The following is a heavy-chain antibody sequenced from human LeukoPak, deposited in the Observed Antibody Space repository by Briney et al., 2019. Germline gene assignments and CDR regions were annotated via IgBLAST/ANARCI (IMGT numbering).Heavy chain of an antibody. D-gene: IGHD2-21*01. Sequence: GGSLRLSCVGSGFTFSSYAMHWARQAPGKGLEWVAVIWYDGSNKYYADSVKGRFTISRDNSKNTLYLQMNSLRAEDTAVYYCARDSHPSIVVAGEGIFDIWGQGTMVTVS. CDR1: GFTFSSYA. CDR2: IWYDGSNK. CDR3: ARDSHPSIVVAGEGIFDI. V-gene: IGHV3-33*08. J-gene: IGHJ3*02.